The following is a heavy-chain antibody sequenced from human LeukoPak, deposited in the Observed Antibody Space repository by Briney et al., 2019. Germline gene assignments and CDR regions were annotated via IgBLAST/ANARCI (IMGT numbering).Heavy chain of an antibody. J-gene: IGHJ5*02. V-gene: IGHV4-61*02. CDR1: GGSISSGSYY. CDR3: ARQQVLLWFGEFHNWFDP. D-gene: IGHD3-10*01. Sequence: PSETLSLTCTVSGGSISSGSYYWSWIRQPAGKGLEWIGRIYTSGSTNYNPSLKSRVTISVDTSKNQFSLKLSSVTAADTAVYYCARQQVLLWFGEFHNWFDPWGQGTLVTVSS. CDR2: IYTSGST.